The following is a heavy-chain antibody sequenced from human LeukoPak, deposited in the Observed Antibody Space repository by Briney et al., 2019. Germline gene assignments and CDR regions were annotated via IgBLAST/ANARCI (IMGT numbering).Heavy chain of an antibody. CDR3: ARDRRITATKINWFDP. D-gene: IGHD1-20*01. CDR2: INPNSGGT. V-gene: IGHV1-2*02. Sequence: ASVKLSCKASGYTFTGYYMHWVRQAPGQGLEWMGWINPNSGGTNYAQKFQGRVTMTRDTSISTAYMELSRLRSDDTAVYYCARDRRITATKINWFDPWGQGTLVTVSS. CDR1: GYTFTGYY. J-gene: IGHJ5*02.